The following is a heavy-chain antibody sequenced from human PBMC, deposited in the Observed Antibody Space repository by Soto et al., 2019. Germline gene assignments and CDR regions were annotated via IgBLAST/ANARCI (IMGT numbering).Heavy chain of an antibody. CDR3: AREIAVAGTGGWFDP. Sequence: EVQLVETGGGLIQPGGSLRLSCAASGFTVSSNYMSWVRQAPGQGLEWVSVIYSGGSTYYADSVKGRFTISRDNSKNTLYLQMNSLRAEDTAVYYCAREIAVAGTGGWFDPWGQGTLVTVSS. V-gene: IGHV3-53*02. D-gene: IGHD6-19*01. CDR1: GFTVSSNY. J-gene: IGHJ5*02. CDR2: IYSGGST.